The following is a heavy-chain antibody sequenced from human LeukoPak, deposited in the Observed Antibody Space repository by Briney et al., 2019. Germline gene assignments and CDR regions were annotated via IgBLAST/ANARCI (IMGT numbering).Heavy chain of an antibody. D-gene: IGHD1-26*01. V-gene: IGHV3-7*01. J-gene: IGHJ6*02. CDR3: ARELGSYEGGYYGMDV. Sequence: GGSLRLSCAASGFTFSTYWMSWVRQAPGKGLEWVANIKQDGSEKYYVDSVKGRFIISRDNAKNSLYLQMNSLRAEDTALYYCARELGSYEGGYYGMDVWGQGTTVTVSS. CDR1: GFTFSTYW. CDR2: IKQDGSEK.